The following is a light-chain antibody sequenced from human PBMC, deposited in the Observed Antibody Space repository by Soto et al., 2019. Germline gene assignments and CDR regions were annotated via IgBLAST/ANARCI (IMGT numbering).Light chain of an antibody. CDR2: ASS. CDR1: QSISSY. J-gene: IGKJ2*01. CDR3: QQSSRTPYT. Sequence: DIQMTQSPSSLSASVGDRVTITCRARQSISSYLNWYQQKPENAPRLLIYASSSLQSGVPSRFSGSGSGTEFILTISSLQPEDFATYYCQQSSRTPYTFGQGTKLEIK. V-gene: IGKV1-39*01.